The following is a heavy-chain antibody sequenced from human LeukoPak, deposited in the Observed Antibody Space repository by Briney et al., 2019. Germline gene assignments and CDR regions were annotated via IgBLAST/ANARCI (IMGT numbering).Heavy chain of an antibody. CDR1: GFTFSSYG. J-gene: IGHJ4*02. D-gene: IGHD3-22*01. V-gene: IGHV3-21*01. CDR3: ARQSITMTQYYFDY. CDR2: ISSSSSYI. Sequence: GGSLRLSCAASGFTFSSYGMHWVRQAPGKGLEWVSSISSSSSYIYYADSVKGRFTISRDNAKNSLYLQMNSLRAEDTAVYYCARQSITMTQYYFDYWGQGTLVTVSP.